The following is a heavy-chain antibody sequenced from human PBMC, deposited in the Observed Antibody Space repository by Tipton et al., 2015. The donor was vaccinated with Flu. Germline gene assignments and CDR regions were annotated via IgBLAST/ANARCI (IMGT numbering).Heavy chain of an antibody. Sequence: TLSLTCTVSGGSISSSSYYWGWIRQPPGKGLEWIGSIYYSGSTYYNPSLKSRVTISVDTSKNQFSLKLSSVTAADTAVYYCARGGEDIGYYFDYWGQGTLVTVSS. V-gene: IGHV4-39*01. J-gene: IGHJ4*02. D-gene: IGHD2-15*01. CDR3: ARGGEDIGYYFDY. CDR1: GGSISSSSYY. CDR2: IYYSGST.